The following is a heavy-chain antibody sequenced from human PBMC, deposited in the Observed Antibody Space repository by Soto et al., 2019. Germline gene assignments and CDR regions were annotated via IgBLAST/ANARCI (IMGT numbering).Heavy chain of an antibody. CDR1: GGTFSSYA. CDR2: IIPIFGTA. J-gene: IGHJ5*02. CDR3: ASLVRENSCFNWFDP. V-gene: IGHV1-69*06. Sequence: QVQLVQSGAEVKKPGSSVKVSCKASGGTFSSYAISWVRQAPGQGLEWMGGIIPIFGTANYAQKFQGRVTITADKSTSTAYMELSSLRSEATAVYYCASLVRENSCFNWFDPWGQGTLVTVSS. D-gene: IGHD3-10*02.